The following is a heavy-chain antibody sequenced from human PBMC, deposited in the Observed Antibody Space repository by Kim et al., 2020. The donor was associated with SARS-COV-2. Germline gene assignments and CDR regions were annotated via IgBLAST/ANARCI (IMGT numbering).Heavy chain of an antibody. V-gene: IGHV1-46*01. D-gene: IGHD3-16*01. CDR3: AREGPNTYYFDY. CDR1: GYTFTSYH. J-gene: IGHJ4*02. CDR2: INASGRSA. Sequence: ASVKVSCKASGYTFTSYHMHWVRQAPGQGLEWMGFINASGRSASYPQKFQGRVTMTRDTSTITVYMELSSLRSEDTAVYYCAREGPNTYYFDYWGQGTLVTVSS.